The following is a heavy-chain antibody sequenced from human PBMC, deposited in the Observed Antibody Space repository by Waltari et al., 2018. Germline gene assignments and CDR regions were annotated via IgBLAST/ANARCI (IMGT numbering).Heavy chain of an antibody. CDR2: INHGGTP. Sequence: QVQLQQWGAGLLKPSETLSLTCAVHGGSLSGYYWSWIRQPPEKGLEWIGEINHGGTPPHNPSLKNRVTMSVAASNKEISLHLRSVTAADTAVYYCARSSDREDFWSPFLWGQGTLVTVSS. V-gene: IGHV4-34*01. D-gene: IGHD3-3*01. CDR3: ARSSDREDFWSPFL. J-gene: IGHJ1*01. CDR1: GGSLSGYY.